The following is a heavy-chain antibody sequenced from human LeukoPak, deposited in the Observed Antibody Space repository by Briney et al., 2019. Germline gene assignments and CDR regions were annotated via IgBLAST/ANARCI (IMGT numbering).Heavy chain of an antibody. J-gene: IGHJ4*02. D-gene: IGHD1-26*01. CDR2: IKEDGSEK. CDR3: VRAGWELDY. V-gene: IGHV3-7*01. Sequence: GGLLRLSCAASGITFSTYRMAWVRQAPGKGLQWVDHIKEDGSEKYYLDSVRGRFTIGRDDAKSSLYLQMTSLRAEDTALYYCVRAGWELDYWGQGTPVTVSS. CDR1: GITFSTYR.